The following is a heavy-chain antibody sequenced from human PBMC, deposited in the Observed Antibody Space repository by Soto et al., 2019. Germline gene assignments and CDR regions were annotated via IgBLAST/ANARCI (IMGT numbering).Heavy chain of an antibody. CDR1: GFTFSTYW. Sequence: EVQLVESGGGLVQPGGSLRLSCAASGFTFSTYWIHWVRQAPGKGLVWVSRIKCDGSTTNYADSVTGRFTISRDNAKNTLYLQMSSLTAEDTAVYWCARGAFGAYYFDFWGQGTLVTVSS. J-gene: IGHJ4*02. CDR2: IKCDGSTT. D-gene: IGHD3-3*01. V-gene: IGHV3-74*01. CDR3: ARGAFGAYYFDF.